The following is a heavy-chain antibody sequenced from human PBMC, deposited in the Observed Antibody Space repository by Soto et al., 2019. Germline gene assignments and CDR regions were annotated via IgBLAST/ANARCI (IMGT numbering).Heavy chain of an antibody. CDR1: GFSLSTSGVG. Sequence: QITLKESGPTLVKPTQTLTLTCTFSGFSLSTSGVGVGWVRQPPGKALEWLALIYRYNDQRYSPTLKSRVTITRDTSKNPVVPTMTNMDPVDTATSYCVHRPVLNGSGPFHWGQGTLVTVSS. CDR2: IYRYNDQ. V-gene: IGHV2-5*01. CDR3: VHRPVLNGSGPFH. D-gene: IGHD3-10*01. J-gene: IGHJ4*02.